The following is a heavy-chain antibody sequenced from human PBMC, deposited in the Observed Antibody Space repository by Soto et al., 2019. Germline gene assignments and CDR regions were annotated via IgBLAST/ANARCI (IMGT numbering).Heavy chain of an antibody. V-gene: IGHV4-61*05. CDR2: IYHSGST. Sequence: PSETLALTCSVSGGSIRSSHTSTYWTWIRQPPGKGLEWIGEIYHSGSTNYNPSLKSRVTISVDKSKNQFSLKLSSVTAADTAVYYCARLGYCSGGSCYGDPNDAFDSWGQGTMVTVSS. CDR3: ARLGYCSGGSCYGDPNDAFDS. CDR1: GGSIRSSHTSTY. D-gene: IGHD2-15*01. J-gene: IGHJ3*02.